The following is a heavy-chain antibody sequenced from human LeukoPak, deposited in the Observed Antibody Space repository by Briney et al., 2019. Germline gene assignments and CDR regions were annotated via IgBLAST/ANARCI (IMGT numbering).Heavy chain of an antibody. CDR1: GFTFSSYG. J-gene: IGHJ4*02. V-gene: IGHV3-33*01. CDR2: IWYDGSNK. D-gene: IGHD3-16*01. Sequence: GRSLRLSCAASGFTFSSYGMHWVRQAPGKGLEWVAVIWYDGSNKYYADSVKGRFTISRDNSKNTLYLQMNSLRAEDTAVYYCARVGVWNYFDYWGQGTLVTVSS. CDR3: ARVGVWNYFDY.